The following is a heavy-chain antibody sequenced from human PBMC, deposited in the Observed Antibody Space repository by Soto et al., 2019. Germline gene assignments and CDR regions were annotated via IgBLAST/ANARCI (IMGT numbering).Heavy chain of an antibody. D-gene: IGHD6-13*01. Sequence: ASVKVSCKASGYTFTSYDINWVRQATGQGLEWMGWMNPNSGNTGYAQKFQGRVTITADESARTSYMELRSLKSQDTAVYYCVRDSGAKPSSSWGQGTVVTVSS. CDR3: VRDSGAKPSSS. J-gene: IGHJ4*02. V-gene: IGHV1-8*01. CDR2: MNPNSGNT. CDR1: GYTFTSYD.